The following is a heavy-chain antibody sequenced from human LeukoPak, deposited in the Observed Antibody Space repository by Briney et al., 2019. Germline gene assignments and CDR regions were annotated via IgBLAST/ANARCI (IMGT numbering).Heavy chain of an antibody. J-gene: IGHJ4*02. V-gene: IGHV3-53*01. Sequence: GGSLRLSCAASGLTVSNDFMSWVRQAPGKGLEWVSLIYSDGGTYYADSVKGRFTISRDSSKNTLYLQMNSLRAEDTAVYYCASRQVAGGRGTLVTVSS. CDR1: GLTVSNDF. CDR3: ASRQVA. CDR2: IYSDGGT.